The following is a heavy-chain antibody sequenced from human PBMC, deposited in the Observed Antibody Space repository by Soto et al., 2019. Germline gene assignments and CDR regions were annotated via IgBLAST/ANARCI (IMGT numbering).Heavy chain of an antibody. Sequence: PSETLSLTCSVSGGSISRYYRSWIRQPPGKGLEWIGYIYYSGSTNYNPSLKSRVTISVDTSKNQYSLKLSSVTAADTAVYYCARSRYDYIWGSYRYFWYFDLWGRGTLVTVSS. D-gene: IGHD3-16*02. CDR3: ARSRYDYIWGSYRYFWYFDL. J-gene: IGHJ2*01. V-gene: IGHV4-59*01. CDR1: GGSISRYY. CDR2: IYYSGST.